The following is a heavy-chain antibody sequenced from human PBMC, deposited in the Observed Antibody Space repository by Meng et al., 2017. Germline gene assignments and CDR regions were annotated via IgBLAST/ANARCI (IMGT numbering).Heavy chain of an antibody. CDR2: IKSKTDGGTT. V-gene: IGHV3-15*01. Sequence: GESLKISCAASGFTFSNAWMGWVRQAPGKGLEWVGRIKSKTDGGTTDYAAPVKGRFTISRDDSKNTLYLQMNSLKTEDTAVYYCTTIQAGYDFWSGTYYYYGMDVWGQGTTVTVSS. CDR1: GFTFSNAW. CDR3: TTIQAGYDFWSGTYYYYGMDV. D-gene: IGHD3-3*01. J-gene: IGHJ6*02.